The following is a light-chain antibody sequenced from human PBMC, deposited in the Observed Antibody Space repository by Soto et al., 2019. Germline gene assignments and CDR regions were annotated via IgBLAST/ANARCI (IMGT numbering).Light chain of an antibody. V-gene: IGKV1-5*03. CDR2: KAS. CDR3: QHYNSYSEA. J-gene: IGKJ1*01. Sequence: IQLTHSPSTLCGSLGDRFINTHRASQTISSWLAWYQQKPGKAPKLLIYKASTLKSGVPSRFSGSGSGTEFTLTISSLQPDDFATYYCQHYNSYSEAFGQGTKVDIK. CDR1: QTISSW.